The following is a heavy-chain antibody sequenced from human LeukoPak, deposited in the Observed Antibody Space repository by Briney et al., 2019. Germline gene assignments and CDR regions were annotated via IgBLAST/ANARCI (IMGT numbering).Heavy chain of an antibody. Sequence: SETLSLTCTVSGGSISSSSYYWGWIRQPPGKELEWIGSIYHSGSTYYDESLKSRVTMSIDTSKNQFSLRLTSVTAADTAVYYCARDKRVAVAGTYIYYYYMDVWGNGTTVTISS. J-gene: IGHJ6*03. CDR3: ARDKRVAVAGTYIYYYYMDV. D-gene: IGHD6-19*01. CDR1: GGSISSSSYY. CDR2: IYHSGST. V-gene: IGHV4-39*07.